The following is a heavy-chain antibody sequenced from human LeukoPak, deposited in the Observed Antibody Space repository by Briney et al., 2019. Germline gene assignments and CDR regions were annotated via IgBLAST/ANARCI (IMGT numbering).Heavy chain of an antibody. CDR1: GYTFTNYY. D-gene: IGHD3-22*01. CDR2: INPSGGST. CDR3: AREGSPYYYDSSGYPHAFDI. V-gene: IGHV1-46*01. Sequence: ASVKVSSKASGYTFTNYYMHWVRQAPGQGLEWMGIINPSGGSTSYSQKLQCRVTMTRDTSTSTVYMELSSLRSEDTAVYYCAREGSPYYYDSSGYPHAFDIWGQGTMVTVSS. J-gene: IGHJ3*02.